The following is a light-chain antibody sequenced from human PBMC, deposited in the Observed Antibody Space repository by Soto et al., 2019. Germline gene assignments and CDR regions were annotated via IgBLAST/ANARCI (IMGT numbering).Light chain of an antibody. V-gene: IGKV1-27*01. CDR3: QKYNSAPFT. CDR1: QGISNY. Sequence: DIQMTQSPSSLSASVGDRVAITCRASQGISNYLAWYQQTPGKVPKLLIYAASTLQSAGPSRFSGSGSGTDFTITISSLQPEDVATYYCQKYNSAPFTFGTGTKVHIK. CDR2: AAS. J-gene: IGKJ3*01.